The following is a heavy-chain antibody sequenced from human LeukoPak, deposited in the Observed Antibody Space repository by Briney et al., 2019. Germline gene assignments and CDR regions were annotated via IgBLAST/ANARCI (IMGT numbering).Heavy chain of an antibody. CDR3: AKAGGSSGYDYAYYYYYYMDV. CDR2: ISGSGSTT. CDR1: GFTFSSYA. Sequence: GGSLRLSCAASGFTFSSYAMSWVRQAPHKGLEWVSGISGSGSTTSYADFVKGRFTISRDNSKNTLYLQMNSLRAEDTAVYYCAKAGGSSGYDYAYYYYYYMDVWGKGTTVTVSS. J-gene: IGHJ6*03. V-gene: IGHV3-23*01. D-gene: IGHD5-12*01.